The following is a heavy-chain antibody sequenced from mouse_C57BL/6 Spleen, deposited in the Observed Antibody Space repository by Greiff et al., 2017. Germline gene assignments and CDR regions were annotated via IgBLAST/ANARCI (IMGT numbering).Heavy chain of an antibody. CDR2: IDPSDSET. D-gene: IGHD1-1*01. CDR1: GYTFTSYW. V-gene: IGHV1-52*01. J-gene: IGHJ4*01. Sequence: QVQLQQPGAELVRPGSSVKLSCKASGYTFTSYWMHWVKQRPIQGLEWIGNIDPSDSETHYNQKFKDKATLTVDKSSSTAYMQLSSLTSEDYAVYYCARSDYYGSSYRYAMDYWGQGTSVTVSS. CDR3: ARSDYYGSSYRYAMDY.